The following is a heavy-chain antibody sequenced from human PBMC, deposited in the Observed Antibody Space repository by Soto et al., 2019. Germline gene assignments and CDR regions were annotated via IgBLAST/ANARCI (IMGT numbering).Heavy chain of an antibody. CDR2: IYYSGST. Sequence: SETLSLTCTVSGGSVSSGSYYWSWIRQPPGKGLEWIGYIYYSGSTNYNPSLKSRVTISVDTSKNQFSLKLSSVTAADTAVYYCTRKVRDYNFDYWGQGTLVTVSS. J-gene: IGHJ4*02. CDR1: GGSVSSGSYY. CDR3: TRKVRDYNFDY. D-gene: IGHD4-17*01. V-gene: IGHV4-61*01.